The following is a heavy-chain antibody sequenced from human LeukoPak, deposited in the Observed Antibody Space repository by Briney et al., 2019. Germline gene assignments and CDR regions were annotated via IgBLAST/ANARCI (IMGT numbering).Heavy chain of an antibody. D-gene: IGHD6-13*01. CDR1: GGSISSGYY. CDR3: ASGPGIAAAGATFDP. CDR2: IYHSGST. J-gene: IGHJ5*02. Sequence: SETLSLTCTVSGGSISSGYYWGWIRQPPGKGLEWIGSIYHSGSTYYNPSLKSRVTISVDTSKNQFSLKLSSVTAADTAVYYCASGPGIAAAGATFDPWGQGTLVTVSS. V-gene: IGHV4-38-2*02.